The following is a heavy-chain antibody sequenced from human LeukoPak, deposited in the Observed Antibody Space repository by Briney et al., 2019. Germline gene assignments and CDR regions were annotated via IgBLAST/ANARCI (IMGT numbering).Heavy chain of an antibody. V-gene: IGHV4-59*01. CDR3: ARTTEAHSWRTRYYDYYMDV. J-gene: IGHJ6*03. D-gene: IGHD6-13*01. CDR2: IYYSGST. CDR1: GGSISSYY. Sequence: SETLSLTCTVSGGSISSYYWSWIRQPPGMGLEWIGYIYYSGSTNYNPSLKSRVTISVDTSKNQFSLKLSSVTAADTAVYYCARTTEAHSWRTRYYDYYMDVWGKGTTVTVSS.